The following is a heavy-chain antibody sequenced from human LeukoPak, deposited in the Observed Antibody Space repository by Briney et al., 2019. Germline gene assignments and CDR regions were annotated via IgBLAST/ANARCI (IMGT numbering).Heavy chain of an antibody. CDR1: GYTFTSYD. V-gene: IGHV1-8*01. Sequence: ASVKASCKASGYTFTSYDINWVRQATGQGLEWMGWMNPNSGNTGYAQKFQGRVTMTRNTSISSAYMELSSLRSEDTAVYYCAGGPETLEWFDPWGQGTLVTVSS. J-gene: IGHJ5*02. D-gene: IGHD1-1*01. CDR3: AGGPETLEWFDP. CDR2: MNPNSGNT.